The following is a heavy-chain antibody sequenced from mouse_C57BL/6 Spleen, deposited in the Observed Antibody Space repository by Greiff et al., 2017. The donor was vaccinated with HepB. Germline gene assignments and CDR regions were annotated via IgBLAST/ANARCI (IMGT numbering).Heavy chain of an antibody. CDR2: IDPSDSYT. Sequence: QVQLQQSGAELMKPGASVKLSCKATGYTFTGYWIEWVKQRPGHGLEWIGEIDPSDSYTNYNQKFKGKSTLTVDKSSSTAYMQLSSLTSEDSAVYYCARSLGQGAFDYWGQGTTLTVSS. V-gene: IGHV1-69*01. J-gene: IGHJ2*01. D-gene: IGHD3-3*01. CDR3: ARSLGQGAFDY. CDR1: GYTFTGYW.